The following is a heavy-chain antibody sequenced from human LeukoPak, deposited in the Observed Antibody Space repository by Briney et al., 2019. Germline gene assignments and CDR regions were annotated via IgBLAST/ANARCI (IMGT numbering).Heavy chain of an antibody. CDR2: INAFNGYT. V-gene: IGHV1-18*01. CDR3: ARDPLSRNGFDA. J-gene: IGHJ5*02. CDR1: GYTFTSYG. Sequence: VASVKVSCKASGYTFTSYGISWVRQAPGQGLEWMGWINAFNGYTTYIQKLQGRVTMTTDTSTSTAFVELRSLSSDDTAVYYCARDPLSRNGFDAWGQGTLVTVSS. D-gene: IGHD5-24*01.